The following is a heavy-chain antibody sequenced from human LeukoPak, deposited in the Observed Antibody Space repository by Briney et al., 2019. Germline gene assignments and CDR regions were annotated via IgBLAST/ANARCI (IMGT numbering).Heavy chain of an antibody. CDR2: MHYSGST. Sequence: SETLSLTCTVSGGSISSYYCSWIRQPPGKGLELIGNMHYSGSTNYNPALKSRVTISLDTSTTKFSLKLTSVTAADTAVYYCAKQQVGGSPYYYYYGMDVWGQGTTVTVSS. D-gene: IGHD1-26*01. J-gene: IGHJ6*02. CDR3: AKQQVGGSPYYYYYGMDV. CDR1: GGSISSYY. V-gene: IGHV4-59*01.